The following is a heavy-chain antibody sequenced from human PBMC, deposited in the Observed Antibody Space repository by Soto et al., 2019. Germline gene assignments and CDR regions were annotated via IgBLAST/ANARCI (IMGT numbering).Heavy chain of an antibody. V-gene: IGHV2-26*01. CDR3: ARIRGRYQYYFDY. CDR1: GFSLSNARMG. Sequence: QVTLKESGPVLVKPTETLTLTCTVSGFSLSNARMGVSWIRQPPGKALEWLAHIFSNDEKSYSTSLKSRLTISKDTSKRQVVLTMTNMDPVDTATYYCARIRGRYQYYFDYWGQGTLVTVSS. D-gene: IGHD1-20*01. J-gene: IGHJ4*02. CDR2: IFSNDEK.